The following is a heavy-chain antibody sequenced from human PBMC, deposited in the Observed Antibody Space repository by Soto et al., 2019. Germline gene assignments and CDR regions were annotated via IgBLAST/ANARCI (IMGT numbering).Heavy chain of an antibody. D-gene: IGHD6-19*01. Sequence: GGSLRLYCAASGFTFSDYYMSWIRQAPGKGLEWVSYISSSGSTIYYADSVKGRFTISRDNAKNSLYLQMNSLRAEDTAVYYCARGHSSGWYSAFDIWGQGTMVTVSS. CDR3: ARGHSSGWYSAFDI. CDR2: ISSSGSTI. CDR1: GFTFSDYY. V-gene: IGHV3-11*01. J-gene: IGHJ3*02.